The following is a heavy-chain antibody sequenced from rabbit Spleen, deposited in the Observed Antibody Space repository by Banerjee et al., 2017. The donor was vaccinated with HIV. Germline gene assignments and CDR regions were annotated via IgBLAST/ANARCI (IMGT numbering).Heavy chain of an antibody. Sequence: QDQLDESGGDRVKTEGSLTLTCTASGFSFSGSYWICWVRQGPGMELEWIACIHGGSSGTTYYATWAKGRFTISKTSSTTVTLQVTSLTVADTATYFCARDTGSSFSSYGMDLWGQGTLITVS. V-gene: IGHV1S45*01. CDR1: GFSFSGSYW. CDR2: IHGGSSGTT. D-gene: IGHD8-1*01. J-gene: IGHJ6*01. CDR3: ARDTGSSFSSYGMDL.